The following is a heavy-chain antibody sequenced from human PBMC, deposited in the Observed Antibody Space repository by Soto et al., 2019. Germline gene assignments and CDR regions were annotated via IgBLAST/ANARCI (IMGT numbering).Heavy chain of an antibody. D-gene: IGHD3-10*01. CDR3: ARGLILWFGELSRRGGYYYDMDV. J-gene: IGHJ6*03. V-gene: IGHV4-34*01. CDR1: GGSFSGYQ. CDR2: INDSGNI. Sequence: QVQLQQWGAGLLKPSETLSLTCAVYGGSFSGYQWTWIRQTPGKGLEWIGEINDSGNINYNPSRKSRVTILVDTAKKQISLKLSSVTAADTAVYYCARGLILWFGELSRRGGYYYDMDVWGKGTTVTVSS.